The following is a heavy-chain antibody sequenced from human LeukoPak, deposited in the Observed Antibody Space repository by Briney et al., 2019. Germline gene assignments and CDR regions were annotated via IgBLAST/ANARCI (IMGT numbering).Heavy chain of an antibody. V-gene: IGHV3-23*01. CDR1: GFTFSSYW. Sequence: GGSLRLSCAASGFTFSSYWMSWVRQAPGKGLEWVADISGSGGPTNYADSVKGRFTISRDNSKNTLFLQMNSLRDGDTAIYYCARARRIVGVGYFDYWGQGTLVTVSS. CDR3: ARARRIVGVGYFDY. CDR2: ISGSGGPT. D-gene: IGHD1-26*01. J-gene: IGHJ4*02.